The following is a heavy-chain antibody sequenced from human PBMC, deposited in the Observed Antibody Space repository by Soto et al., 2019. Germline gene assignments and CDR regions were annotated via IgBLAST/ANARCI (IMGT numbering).Heavy chain of an antibody. CDR2: IHYSGST. CDR1: GGPISGYY. J-gene: IGHJ4*02. D-gene: IGHD1-26*01. V-gene: IGHV4-59*01. CDR3: ARYTDTYYSY. Sequence: SETLSLTCTVSGGPISGYYWSWVRHPPGKGLEWIGYIHYSGSTKYNPPLKSRVTMSVDTSKNQFSLSLISLTAADTAVYYCARYTDTYYSYWGQGTPVTVSS.